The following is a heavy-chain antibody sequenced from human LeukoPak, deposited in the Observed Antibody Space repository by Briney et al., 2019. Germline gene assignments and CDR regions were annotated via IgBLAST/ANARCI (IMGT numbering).Heavy chain of an antibody. J-gene: IGHJ4*02. D-gene: IGHD5-18*01. V-gene: IGHV5-51*01. CDR2: IYPADSDI. Sequence: GESLKISCKGSGYSINNYWIGWVRQMPGKGLEWMGIIYPADSDIRYSPSFQGQVTISADKSISTAYLQWGSLKASDTAMYFCARDTSMATGCDYWGQGTLVTVSS. CDR3: ARDTSMATGCDY. CDR1: GYSINNYW.